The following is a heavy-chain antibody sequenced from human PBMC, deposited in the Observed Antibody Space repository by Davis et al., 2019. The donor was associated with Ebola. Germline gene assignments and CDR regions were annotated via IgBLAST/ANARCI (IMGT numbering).Heavy chain of an antibody. D-gene: IGHD1-1*01. CDR1: GASISSYY. V-gene: IGHV4-59*08. J-gene: IGHJ6*02. CDR3: ATIDSLDHYGTDV. CDR2: IYYRGGT. Sequence: SETLSLTCTVSGASISSYYWSWIRQPPGKGLEWIGDIYYRGGTNYNPSLNSRVTISLDMSKNQFSLKLNSVTAADTAVYYCATIDSLDHYGTDVWDQGTTVTVSS.